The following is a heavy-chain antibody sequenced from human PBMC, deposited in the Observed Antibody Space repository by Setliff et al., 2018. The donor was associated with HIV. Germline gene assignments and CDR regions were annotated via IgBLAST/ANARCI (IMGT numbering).Heavy chain of an antibody. Sequence: PSVKVSCKASGYTFTSYGISWVRQAPGQGLEWMGWISAYNGNTNYAQKLQGRVTMTTDTSTSIAYMELRSLRSDDTAVYYCARPAATWDFDYWGQRTLFTVSS. CDR3: ARPAATWDFDY. CDR1: GYTFTSYG. J-gene: IGHJ4*02. D-gene: IGHD2-2*01. CDR2: ISAYNGNT. V-gene: IGHV1-18*01.